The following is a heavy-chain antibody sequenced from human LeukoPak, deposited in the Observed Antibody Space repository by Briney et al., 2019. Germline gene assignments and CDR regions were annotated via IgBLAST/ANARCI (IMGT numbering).Heavy chain of an antibody. CDR2: IIPIFGTA. V-gene: IGHV1-69*06. CDR1: GGTFSSYA. J-gene: IGHJ5*02. CDR3: ARDGGYSSSWFVPGRGYNWFDP. D-gene: IGHD6-13*01. Sequence: ASVKVSCKASGGTFSSYAISWVRQAPGQGLEWMGGIIPIFGTANYAQKFQGRVTITADKSTSTAYMELSSLRSEDTAVYYCARDGGYSSSWFVPGRGYNWFDPWGQGTLVTVSS.